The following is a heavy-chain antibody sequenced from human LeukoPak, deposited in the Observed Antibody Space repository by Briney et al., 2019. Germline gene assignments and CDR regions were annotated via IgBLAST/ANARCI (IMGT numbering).Heavy chain of an antibody. D-gene: IGHD6-19*01. V-gene: IGHV4-59*08. CDR3: ARRRSGWNHFDY. Sequence: SETLSLTCTVSGGSISSYYWSWIRQPPGKGLEWIGYIYNSGSTNHNPSLKSRVTISVDTSQNQFSLKLSSVTAADTAVYYCARRRSGWNHFDYWGQGTLVTVSS. CDR2: IYNSGST. CDR1: GGSISSYY. J-gene: IGHJ4*02.